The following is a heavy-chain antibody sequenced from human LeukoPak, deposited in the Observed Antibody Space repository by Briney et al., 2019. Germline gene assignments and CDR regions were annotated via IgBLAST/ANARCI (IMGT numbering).Heavy chain of an antibody. CDR3: AKQLRVYYYMDV. CDR1: GFTFSSYA. V-gene: IGHV3-23*01. CDR2: ISDSGGST. J-gene: IGHJ6*03. Sequence: GGSPRLSCAASGFTFSSYAMSWVRQAPGKGLEWVSVISDSGGSTYYADSVKGRFTISRDDSKNTLYLQMNSLRAEDTAVYYCAKQLRVYYYMDVWGKGTTVTVSS. D-gene: IGHD1-7*01.